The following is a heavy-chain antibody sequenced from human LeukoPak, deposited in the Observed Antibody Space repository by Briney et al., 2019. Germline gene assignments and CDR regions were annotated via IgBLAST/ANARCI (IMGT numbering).Heavy chain of an antibody. CDR2: ISSSSSYI. J-gene: IGHJ4*02. CDR3: ARGMTINDY. CDR1: GFTFSSYS. Sequence: GGSLRLSCAASGFTFSSYSMNWVRQAPGKGLEWVSSISSSSSYIYYADSVKCRFTLSRDNAKNSLYLQMNSLRAEDTAVYYCARGMTINDYWGQGTLVTVSS. D-gene: IGHD3-3*01. V-gene: IGHV3-21*01.